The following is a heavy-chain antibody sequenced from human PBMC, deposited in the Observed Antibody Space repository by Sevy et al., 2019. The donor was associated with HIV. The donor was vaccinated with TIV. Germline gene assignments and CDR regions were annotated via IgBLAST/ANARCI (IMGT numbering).Heavy chain of an antibody. CDR3: AREFRYSSSWYADY. Sequence: GGSLRLSCAPSGFTFSDYYMSWIRQAPGKGLEWVSYISSSGSTIYYADSVKGRFTISRDNAKNSLYLQMNSLRAEDTAVYYCAREFRYSSSWYADYWGQGTLVTVSS. V-gene: IGHV3-11*01. CDR1: GFTFSDYY. D-gene: IGHD6-13*01. CDR2: ISSSGSTI. J-gene: IGHJ4*02.